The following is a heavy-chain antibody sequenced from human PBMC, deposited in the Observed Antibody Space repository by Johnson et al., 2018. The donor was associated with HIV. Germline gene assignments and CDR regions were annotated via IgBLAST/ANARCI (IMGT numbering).Heavy chain of an antibody. V-gene: IGHV3-30*18. CDR3: AKRGRTYDDFGSGYSGDAFDS. Sequence: QVQLVESGGGLVQPGGSLRLSCAASGFTFSSYGMHWVRQAPGKGLEWVAVISYDGSNKYYADSVKGRFTISRDNSKNTLYLQMNSLRDEDTAGYYCAKRGRTYDDFGSGYSGDAFDSWGQGTLVTVSS. CDR2: ISYDGSNK. CDR1: GFTFSSYG. D-gene: IGHD3-3*01. J-gene: IGHJ3*02.